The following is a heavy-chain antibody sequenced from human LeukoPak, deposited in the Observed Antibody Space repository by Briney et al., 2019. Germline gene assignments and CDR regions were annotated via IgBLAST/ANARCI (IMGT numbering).Heavy chain of an antibody. CDR2: IKSKTDGGTT. CDR3: TTDLNYYDSSGYHDY. Sequence: GGSLRLSCAASGFTFSNAWMSWVRQAPGKGLEWVGRIKSKTDGGTTDYAAPVKGRFTISRDDSKNTLYLQMNSLKTEDTAVYYCTTDLNYYDSSGYHDYWGQGTLVTDSS. J-gene: IGHJ4*02. CDR1: GFTFSNAW. V-gene: IGHV3-15*01. D-gene: IGHD3-22*01.